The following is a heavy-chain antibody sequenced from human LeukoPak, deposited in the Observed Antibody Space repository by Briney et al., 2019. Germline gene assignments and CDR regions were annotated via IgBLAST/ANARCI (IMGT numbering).Heavy chain of an antibody. D-gene: IGHD3-16*01. CDR3: ARITGGFGFDP. Sequence: VASVKVSCKASGGTFSSYTISWVRQAPGQGLEWMGRIIPILGIANYAQKFQGSVTITADKSTSTAYMELSSLRSEDTAVYYCARITGGFGFDPWGQGTLVTVSS. CDR1: GGTFSSYT. CDR2: IIPILGIA. V-gene: IGHV1-69*02. J-gene: IGHJ5*02.